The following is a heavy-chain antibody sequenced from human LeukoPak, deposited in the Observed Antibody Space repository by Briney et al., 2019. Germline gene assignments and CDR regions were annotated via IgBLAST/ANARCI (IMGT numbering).Heavy chain of an antibody. D-gene: IGHD4-11*01. CDR1: GYTFTSYD. CDR3: ARDNEPMTTLSCWFDP. V-gene: IGHV1-8*03. J-gene: IGHJ5*02. CDR2: MNPNSGNT. Sequence: ASVKVSCKASGYTFTSYDINWVRQATGQGLEWMGWMNPNSGNTGYAQKFQGRVTITRNTSISTAYMELSSLRSEDTAVYYCARDNEPMTTLSCWFDPWGQGTLVTVSS.